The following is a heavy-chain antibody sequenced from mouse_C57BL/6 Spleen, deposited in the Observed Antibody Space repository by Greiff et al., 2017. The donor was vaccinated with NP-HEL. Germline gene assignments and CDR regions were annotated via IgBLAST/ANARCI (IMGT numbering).Heavy chain of an antibody. Sequence: DVQLQESGPGLVKPSQSLSLTCSVTGYSITSGYYWNWIRQFPGNKLEWMGYISYDGSNNYNPSLKNRISITRDTSKNQFFLKLNSVTTEDTATYYCARGDYYGSSYLYAMDYWGQGTSVTVSS. CDR2: ISYDGSN. CDR1: GYSITSGYY. D-gene: IGHD1-1*01. J-gene: IGHJ4*01. CDR3: ARGDYYGSSYLYAMDY. V-gene: IGHV3-6*01.